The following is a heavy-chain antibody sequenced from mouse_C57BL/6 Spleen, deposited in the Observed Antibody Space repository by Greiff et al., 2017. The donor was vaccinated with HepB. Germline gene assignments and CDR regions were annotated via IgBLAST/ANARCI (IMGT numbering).Heavy chain of an antibody. Sequence: VKLMESGAELVKPGASVKLSCKASGYTFTEYTIHWVKQRSGQGLEWIGWFYPGSGSIKYNEKFKDKATLTADKSSSTAYMELSRLTSEDSAVYFCARHGLRYYAMDYWGQGTSVTVSS. D-gene: IGHD1-1*01. V-gene: IGHV1-62-2*01. CDR3: ARHGLRYYAMDY. J-gene: IGHJ4*01. CDR2: FYPGSGSI. CDR1: GYTFTEYT.